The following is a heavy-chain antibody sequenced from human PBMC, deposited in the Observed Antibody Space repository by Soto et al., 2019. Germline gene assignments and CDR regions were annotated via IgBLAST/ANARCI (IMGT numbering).Heavy chain of an antibody. CDR2: INHLETT. D-gene: IGHD3-10*01. CDR1: GGSISSGGYF. V-gene: IGHV4-30-2*01. J-gene: IGHJ4*02. CDR3: ARGGGFDSFDY. Sequence: PSETLSLTCTVSGGSISSGGYFWSWIRQTPGKGLEWIGYINHLETTFYNPSLESRLTLSIDRTKNQFSLNLKSMSAADRAVYFCARGGGFDSFDYWGQGILVTVSS.